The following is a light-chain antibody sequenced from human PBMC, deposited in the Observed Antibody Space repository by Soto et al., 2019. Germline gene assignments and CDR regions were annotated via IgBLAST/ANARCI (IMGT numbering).Light chain of an antibody. J-gene: IGLJ2*01. Sequence: QPVLTQSPSASASLGASVKLTCTLHSGHSNYAIAWHQQQPEKGPRYLMKLSSDGSHTKGDGIPARFSGSSSGAERYLTISSLQSEDEADYYCQTWGTGTHVVFGGGTKLTVL. CDR2: LSSDGSH. V-gene: IGLV4-69*01. CDR3: QTWGTGTHVV. CDR1: SGHSNYA.